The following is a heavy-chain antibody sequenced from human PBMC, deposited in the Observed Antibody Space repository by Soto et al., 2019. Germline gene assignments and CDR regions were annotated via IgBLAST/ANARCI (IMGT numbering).Heavy chain of an antibody. J-gene: IGHJ4*02. Sequence: QITLKESGPALVKPRQTLTLACTFSVFSLSTTGVAVGWIRQPPGKALEWLALIYWDADKRYSPSLITRLTITKDAAKNQVVLTMTNMAPVDTATYVCVHSQRGDSRVGWDGVYFAYWGQGTLVTVSS. CDR1: VFSLSTTGVA. D-gene: IGHD4-17*01. CDR2: IYWDADK. V-gene: IGHV2-5*02. CDR3: VHSQRGDSRVGWDGVYFAY.